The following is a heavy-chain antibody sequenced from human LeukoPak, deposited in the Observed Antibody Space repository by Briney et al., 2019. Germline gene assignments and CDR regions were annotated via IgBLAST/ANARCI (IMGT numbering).Heavy chain of an antibody. Sequence: ASVKVSCKASGYTFTSYYMHWVRQAPGQGLEWMGIINPSGGSTSYAQKFQGRVTMTRDTSTSTVYMELSSLRSEVTAVYYCARDYYYDSSGYYSFGDWGQGTLVTVSS. CDR1: GYTFTSYY. CDR3: ARDYYYDSSGYYSFGD. CDR2: INPSGGST. V-gene: IGHV1-46*01. D-gene: IGHD3-22*01. J-gene: IGHJ4*02.